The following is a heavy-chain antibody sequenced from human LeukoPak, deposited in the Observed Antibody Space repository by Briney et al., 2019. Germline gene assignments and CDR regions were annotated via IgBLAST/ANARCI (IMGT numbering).Heavy chain of an antibody. J-gene: IGHJ4*02. CDR1: GFTVSSNF. Sequence: GGSLRLSCAASGFTVSSNFMSWVHQAPGKGLEWVSVIYTGGSTYYADSVKGRFTISRDKSKNTLYLQMNSLRAEDTAVYYCARVGVWFGELPFDYWGQGTLVTVSS. V-gene: IGHV3-66*01. D-gene: IGHD3-10*01. CDR2: IYTGGST. CDR3: ARVGVWFGELPFDY.